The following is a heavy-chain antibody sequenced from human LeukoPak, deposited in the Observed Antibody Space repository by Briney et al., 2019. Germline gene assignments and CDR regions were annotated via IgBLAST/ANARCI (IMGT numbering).Heavy chain of an antibody. D-gene: IGHD6-19*01. CDR2: IYHSGST. J-gene: IGHJ6*03. V-gene: IGHV4-4*02. Sequence: SETLSLTCAVSGGSISSSNWWSWVRQPPGKGLEWIGEIYHSGSTNYNPSLKSRVTISVDKSKNQFSLKLSSVTAADTAVYYCARSPRIAVAGFYYYYYMDVWGKGTTVTVSS. CDR3: ARSPRIAVAGFYYYYYMDV. CDR1: GGSISSSNW.